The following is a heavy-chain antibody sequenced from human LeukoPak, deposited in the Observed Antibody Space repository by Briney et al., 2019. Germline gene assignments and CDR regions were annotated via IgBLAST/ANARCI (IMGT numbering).Heavy chain of an antibody. CDR2: IYYSGST. CDR1: GGSISSGDYY. CDR3: ASRYTSGRLTFNI. D-gene: IGHD6-19*01. J-gene: IGHJ3*02. Sequence: SETLSLTSTVSGGSISSGDYYWSWIRQPPGKGLEWLGYIYYSGSTYYNPSLKSRVTISVDTSKNQFSLKLSSVTAADTAVYYCASRYTSGRLTFNIWGQGTMVTVSS. V-gene: IGHV4-30-4*01.